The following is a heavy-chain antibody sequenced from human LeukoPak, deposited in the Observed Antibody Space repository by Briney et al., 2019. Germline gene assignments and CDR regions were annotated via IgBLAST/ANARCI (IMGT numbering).Heavy chain of an antibody. Sequence: GGSLRLSCAASGFTFSSYAMSWVRQAPGKGLEWVSVTSASGVTTYYADSVKGRFTISRDNSKNTLYLQMNSLRAEDTATYYCAKDPRRFDDWGQGTLVTVSS. CDR1: GFTFSSYA. CDR2: TSASGVTT. CDR3: AKDPRRFDD. V-gene: IGHV3-23*01. J-gene: IGHJ4*02.